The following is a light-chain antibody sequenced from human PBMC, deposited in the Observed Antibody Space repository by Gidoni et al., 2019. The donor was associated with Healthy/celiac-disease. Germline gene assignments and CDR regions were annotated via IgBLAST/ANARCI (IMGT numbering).Light chain of an antibody. CDR1: QGISNS. CDR2: AAS. J-gene: IGKJ1*01. CDR3: QQYYSTPRT. V-gene: IGKV1-NL1*01. Sequence: DIQMTQSPSSLSASVGDRVTITCRASQGISNSLAWYQQKPGNAPKLLLYAASRLESGVPARFSGSGSGTDYTLTISSLQPEDFATYYCQQYYSTPRTFGQGTKVEIK.